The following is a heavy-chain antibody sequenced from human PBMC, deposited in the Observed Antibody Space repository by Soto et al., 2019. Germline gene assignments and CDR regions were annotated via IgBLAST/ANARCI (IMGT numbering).Heavy chain of an antibody. Sequence: SETLSLTCTVSGGSISSGDYYWSWIRQPPGKGLEWIGYIYYSGSTYYNPSLKSRVTISVDTSKNQFSLKLSSVTAADTAVYYCARDRTGNYYYGMDVWGQGTTVTVSS. D-gene: IGHD1-1*01. J-gene: IGHJ6*02. CDR1: GGSISSGDYY. CDR3: ARDRTGNYYYGMDV. V-gene: IGHV4-30-4*01. CDR2: IYYSGST.